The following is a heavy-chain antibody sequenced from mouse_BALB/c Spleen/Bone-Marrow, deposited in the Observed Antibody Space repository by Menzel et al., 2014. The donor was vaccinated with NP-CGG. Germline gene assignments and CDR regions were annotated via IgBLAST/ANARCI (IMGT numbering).Heavy chain of an antibody. CDR2: INPSSGYT. V-gene: IGHV1-4*01. D-gene: IGHD4-1*01. CDR3: ARERNWDSFAY. Sequence: QVQLQQSGAELARPGASVKMSCKASGYIFTSYTMHWVKQRPGQGLEWIGYINPSSGYTNYNQKFKDKATLTADKSSSTAYMQLSSLTSEDSAVYYCARERNWDSFAYWGQGTLVTVSA. J-gene: IGHJ3*01. CDR1: GYIFTSYT.